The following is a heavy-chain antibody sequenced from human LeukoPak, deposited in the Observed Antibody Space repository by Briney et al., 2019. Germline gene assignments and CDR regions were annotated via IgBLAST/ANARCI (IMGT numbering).Heavy chain of an antibody. CDR1: GGSISSYY. CDR3: ARDEGSGWYAY. V-gene: IGHV4-4*07. J-gene: IGHJ4*02. D-gene: IGHD6-19*01. CDR2: IHTSGST. Sequence: SETLSLTCTVSGGSISSYYWSWIRQPAGKGLEWIGRIHTSGSTNYNPSLKSRVTMSGDTSKNLFSLRLTSVTAADTAVYYCARDEGSGWYAYWGQGTLVTVSS.